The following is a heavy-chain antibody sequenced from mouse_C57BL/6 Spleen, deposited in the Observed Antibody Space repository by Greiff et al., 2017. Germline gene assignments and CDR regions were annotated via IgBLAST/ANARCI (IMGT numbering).Heavy chain of an antibody. J-gene: IGHJ2*01. V-gene: IGHV2-2*01. D-gene: IGHD2-5*01. Sequence: VKLVESGPGLVQPSQSLSITCTVSGFSLTSYGVHWVRQSPGKGLEWLGVIWRGGSTDYNAAFISRLSISKDNSKSQVFFKMNSLQADDTAIYYCARNFDSKSYYFDYWGQGTTLTVSS. CDR1: GFSLTSYG. CDR2: IWRGGST. CDR3: ARNFDSKSYYFDY.